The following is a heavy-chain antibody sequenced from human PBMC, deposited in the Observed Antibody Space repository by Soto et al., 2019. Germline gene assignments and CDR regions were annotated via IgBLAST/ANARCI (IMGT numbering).Heavy chain of an antibody. CDR1: GYTFTSYA. J-gene: IGHJ4*02. D-gene: IGHD2-15*01. Sequence: QVQLVQSGAEVKKPGASVKVSCKASGYTFTSYAMHWVRQAPGQRLEWMGWINAGNGNTKYSQKFQGRVTITRDTSXXTAYMERSSLRAEDTAVYYCAREGCSGGSCYSADYWGQGTLVTVSS. CDR2: INAGNGNT. CDR3: AREGCSGGSCYSADY. V-gene: IGHV1-3*01.